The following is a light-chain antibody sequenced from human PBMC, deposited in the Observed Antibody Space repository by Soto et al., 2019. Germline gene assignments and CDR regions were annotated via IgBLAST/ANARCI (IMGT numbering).Light chain of an antibody. Sequence: DIRMTQSPSSLSAFVGDTVTITCRASQDIIYYLAWYQQKPGKIPKLLIHSASTLQTGVQSRFRGTGSGTVFTLTINNLQPEDVATYYCLQYSSAPNTFGQGSRQEIQ. CDR3: LQYSSAPNT. CDR1: QDIIYY. J-gene: IGKJ2*01. V-gene: IGKV1-27*01. CDR2: SAS.